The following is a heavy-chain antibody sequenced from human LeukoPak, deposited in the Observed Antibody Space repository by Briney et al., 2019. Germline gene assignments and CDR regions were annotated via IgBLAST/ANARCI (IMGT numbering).Heavy chain of an antibody. V-gene: IGHV3-30*04. CDR1: GFTFSTYA. J-gene: IGHJ3*02. Sequence: GGSLRLSCAASGFTFSTYAMHWVRQAPGKGLEWVAVISYDGSNKYDADSAKGRFTISRDNSKNMLYLQMNSLRAEDTAVYYCAKSHGDYVWGSYPSAFDIWGRGTMVTVSS. CDR2: ISYDGSNK. D-gene: IGHD3-16*01. CDR3: AKSHGDYVWGSYPSAFDI.